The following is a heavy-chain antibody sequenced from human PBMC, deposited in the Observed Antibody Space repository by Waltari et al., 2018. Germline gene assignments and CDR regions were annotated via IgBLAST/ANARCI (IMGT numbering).Heavy chain of an antibody. CDR1: GYTLTEFS. J-gene: IGHJ4*02. D-gene: IGHD2-8*01. V-gene: IGHV1-24*01. CDR2: FDPEDGET. CDR3: ALLMVAQSDY. Sequence: VQLVQSGAAVKKPGDSLKVSCKVSGYTLTEFSMPSVRQDPGKGLEWSGGFDPEDGETIYAQKFQGRVTMTEDTSTDTAYMELSSLRSEDTAVYYCALLMVAQSDYWGQGTLVTVSS.